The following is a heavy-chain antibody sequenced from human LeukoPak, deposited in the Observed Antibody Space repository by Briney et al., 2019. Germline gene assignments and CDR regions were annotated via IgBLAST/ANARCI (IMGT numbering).Heavy chain of an antibody. CDR2: INPSGGST. Sequence: ASVKVSCKASGYTFTSYYMHWVRQAPGQGLEWMGIINPSGGSTSYAQKFQGRVTMTRDMSTSTVYMELSSLRSEDTAVYYCARGNLIYCGGDCYRHYYYYMDVWGKGTTVTISS. CDR3: ARGNLIYCGGDCYRHYYYYMDV. V-gene: IGHV1-46*01. CDR1: GYTFTSYY. D-gene: IGHD2-21*02. J-gene: IGHJ6*03.